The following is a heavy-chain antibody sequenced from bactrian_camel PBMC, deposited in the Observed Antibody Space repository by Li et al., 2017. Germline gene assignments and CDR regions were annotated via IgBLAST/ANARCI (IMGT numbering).Heavy chain of an antibody. CDR2: IMFRDGRT. Sequence: QLVESGGGSVQFGGSLRLSCAASGYTWNHCSMGWYRQAPGKERELVSIMFRDGRTYYEDSAKGRFTISRDNAKNTVYLQMNSLQPEDTAMYYCNTVTSGIYSDDGACRTNWGQGTQVTVS. D-gene: IGHD4*01. CDR3: NTVTSGIYSDDGACRTN. CDR1: GYTWNHCS. J-gene: IGHJ4*01. V-gene: IGHV3S60*01.